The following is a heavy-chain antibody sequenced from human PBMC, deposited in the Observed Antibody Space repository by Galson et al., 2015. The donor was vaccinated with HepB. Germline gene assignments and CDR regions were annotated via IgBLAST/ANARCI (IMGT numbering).Heavy chain of an antibody. CDR2: IYYSGST. CDR1: GASISGGDYY. J-gene: IGHJ4*02. Sequence: TLSLTCTVSGASISGGDYYWTWIRQPPGTALEWIGHIYYSGSTYYTPSLKTRVTISLQTPKSQFSLKLRSVTAADTAVYYCAGGLRGYGYLGGQEPRVPVS. V-gene: IGHV4-30-4*08. CDR3: AGGLRGYGYL. D-gene: IGHD5-12*01.